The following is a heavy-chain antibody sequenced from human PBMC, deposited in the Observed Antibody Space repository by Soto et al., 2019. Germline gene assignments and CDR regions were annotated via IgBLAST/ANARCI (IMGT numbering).Heavy chain of an antibody. Sequence: SETLSLTCAVYGGSFSGYYWSWIRQPPGKGLEWIGEINHSGSTNYNPSLKSRVTISVDTSKNQFSLKLSSVTAADTAVYYCASQHYYVSSGYYVVYWGQGTLVT. V-gene: IGHV4-34*01. J-gene: IGHJ4*02. CDR2: INHSGST. CDR1: GGSFSGYY. D-gene: IGHD3-22*01. CDR3: ASQHYYVSSGYYVVY.